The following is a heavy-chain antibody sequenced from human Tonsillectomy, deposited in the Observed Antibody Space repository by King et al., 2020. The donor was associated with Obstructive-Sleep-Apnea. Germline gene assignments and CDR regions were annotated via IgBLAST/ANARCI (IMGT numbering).Heavy chain of an antibody. CDR3: ASSSGYFDY. D-gene: IGHD3-22*01. Sequence: LVESGGGLVKPGGSLRLSCAASGFTFSDYYMTWIRQAPGKGLEWVSYISSSGSMKYYADSLKGRFSISRDNAKKSLYLQMNSLRAEDTAVYYCASSSGYFDYWGQGTLVTVSS. CDR2: ISSSGSMK. J-gene: IGHJ4*02. CDR1: GFTFSDYY. V-gene: IGHV3-11*01.